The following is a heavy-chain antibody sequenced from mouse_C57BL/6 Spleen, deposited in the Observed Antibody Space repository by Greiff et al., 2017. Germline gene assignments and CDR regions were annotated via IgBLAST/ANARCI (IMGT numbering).Heavy chain of an antibody. CDR3: AREAEFYYYGSSSYFDY. D-gene: IGHD1-1*01. CDR1: GYAFSSSW. J-gene: IGHJ2*01. V-gene: IGHV1-82*01. CDR2: IYPGDGDT. Sequence: QVQLQQSGPELVKPGASVKISCKASGYAFSSSWMNWVKQRPGQGLEWIGRIYPGDGDTNYNGKFKGKATLTADKSSSTAYMQLSSLTSEDSTVYFCAREAEFYYYGSSSYFDYWGQGTTLTVSA.